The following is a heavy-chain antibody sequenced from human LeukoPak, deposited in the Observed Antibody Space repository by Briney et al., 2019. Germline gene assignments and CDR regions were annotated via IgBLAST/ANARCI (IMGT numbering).Heavy chain of an antibody. Sequence: GRSLRLSCAASGFTFSSYGMHWVRQAPVKGLEWVAVIWYDGSNKYYADSVKGRFTISRDNSKNTLYLQMNSLRAEDTAVYYCARDNCSGGSCYDYWGQGTLVTVSS. CDR3: ARDNCSGGSCYDY. CDR2: IWYDGSNK. J-gene: IGHJ4*02. D-gene: IGHD2-15*01. V-gene: IGHV3-33*01. CDR1: GFTFSSYG.